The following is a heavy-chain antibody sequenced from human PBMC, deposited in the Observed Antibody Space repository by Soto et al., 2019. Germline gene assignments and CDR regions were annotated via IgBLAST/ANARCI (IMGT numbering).Heavy chain of an antibody. CDR2: IGASGGST. J-gene: IGHJ4*02. CDR1: GVTFSGYA. V-gene: IGHV3-23*01. Sequence: EVQLLESGGGLVQPGGSLRLSCAASGVTFSGYAMSWVRQAPGKGLVWVSSIGASGGSTYYADSVKGRFTISRDNSKNTLYLQMDSLRAEDTAVYFCAKRSDYFDDWGQGTLVTVSS. CDR3: AKRSDYFDD.